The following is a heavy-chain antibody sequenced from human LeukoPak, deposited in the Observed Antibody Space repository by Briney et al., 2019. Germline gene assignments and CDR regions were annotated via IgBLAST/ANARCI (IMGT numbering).Heavy chain of an antibody. V-gene: IGHV3-7*01. CDR1: GFTFFSDYW. CDR3: AREGNMYYD. Sequence: GGSLRLSCAAPGFTFFSDYWMSWVRQAPGKGLEWVANIKQDGGAKNYVDSVKGRFTISRDNAKNSLYLQMNSLRADDTAVYYCAREGNMYYDWGQGTLVTVSS. J-gene: IGHJ4*02. CDR2: IKQDGGAK. D-gene: IGHD3-16*01.